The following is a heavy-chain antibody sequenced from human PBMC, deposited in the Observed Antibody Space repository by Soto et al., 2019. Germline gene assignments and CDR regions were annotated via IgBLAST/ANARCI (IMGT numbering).Heavy chain of an antibody. D-gene: IGHD6-6*01. Sequence: GGSLRLSCAASGFTFSSYWMHWVRQAPGKGLVWVSRINSDGSSTSYADSVKGRFTISRDNAKNTLYLQMNSLRAEDTAVYYCARGGRAGVKQLDDYWGQGTLVTVSS. V-gene: IGHV3-74*01. CDR1: GFTFSSYW. CDR2: INSDGSST. J-gene: IGHJ4*02. CDR3: ARGGRAGVKQLDDY.